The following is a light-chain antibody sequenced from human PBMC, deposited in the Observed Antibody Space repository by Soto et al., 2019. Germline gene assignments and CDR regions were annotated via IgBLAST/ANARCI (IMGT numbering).Light chain of an antibody. J-gene: IGLJ1*01. CDR2: EGS. CDR1: SSDVGSYNL. CDR3: CSYAGSSTYV. Sequence: QSALNQPASVSGSPGQSITISCTGTSSDVGSYNLVSWYQQHPGKAPKLMIYEGSKRPSGVSNRFSGSKSGNTASLTISGLQAEVEADYYCCSYAGSSTYVFRPGTKLTVL. V-gene: IGLV2-23*01.